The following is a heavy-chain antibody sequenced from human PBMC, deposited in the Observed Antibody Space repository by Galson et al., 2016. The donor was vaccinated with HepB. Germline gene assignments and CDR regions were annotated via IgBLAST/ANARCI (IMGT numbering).Heavy chain of an antibody. V-gene: IGHV3-23*01. Sequence: SLRLSCAASGFTFNNYAMSWVRQAPGKGLEWVSAISGSGGSTYYTDSVKGRFTISRDHSRNTVFLVMSSLRAEDTAVYYCAKDFGVLWFGPFDSWGQGTLVTVSS. CDR2: ISGSGGST. CDR1: GFTFNNYA. J-gene: IGHJ4*02. CDR3: AKDFGVLWFGPFDS. D-gene: IGHD3-10*01.